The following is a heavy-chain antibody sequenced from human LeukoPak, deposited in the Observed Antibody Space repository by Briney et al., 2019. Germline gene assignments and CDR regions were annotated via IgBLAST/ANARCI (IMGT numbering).Heavy chain of an antibody. CDR3: ALIAPPHN. V-gene: IGHV1-46*01. CDR1: GITFPSYY. CDR2: INPSGTIT. D-gene: IGHD6-13*01. J-gene: IGHJ4*02. Sequence: ASVKVSCKASGITFPSYYIHWVRQAAGRGLEWMGKINPSGTITTYAPKYQGRVTVTKDTSTNTVYMELSSLRSDDTAVYYCALIAPPHNWGQGTLVTVSS.